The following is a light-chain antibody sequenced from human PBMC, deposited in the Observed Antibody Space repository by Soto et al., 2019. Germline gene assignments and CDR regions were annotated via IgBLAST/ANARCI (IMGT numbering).Light chain of an antibody. Sequence: EIVMTQSPATLSVSPGERATLSCRASQSVSSNLAWYQQKPGQAPRLLMYGASTRATGIPSRFSGSGSETEFTLTISRLDSEDFAIYYCQQYSTWWTFGQGTKVEIK. CDR1: QSVSSN. V-gene: IGKV3-15*01. CDR3: QQYSTWWT. CDR2: GAS. J-gene: IGKJ1*01.